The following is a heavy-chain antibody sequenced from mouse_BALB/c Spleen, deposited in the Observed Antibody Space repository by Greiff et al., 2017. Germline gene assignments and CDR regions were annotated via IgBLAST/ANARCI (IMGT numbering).Heavy chain of an antibody. CDR1: GFTFSSYA. V-gene: IGHV5-9-4*01. D-gene: IGHD2-14*01. J-gene: IGHJ4*01. Sequence: EVMLVESGGGLVKPGGSLKLSCAASGFTFSSYAMSWVRQSPEKRLEWVAEISSGGSYTYYPDTVTGRFTISRDNAKNTLYLEMSSLRSEDTAMYYCARDRGVRDYYAMDYWGQGTSVTVSS. CDR2: ISSGGSYT. CDR3: ARDRGVRDYYAMDY.